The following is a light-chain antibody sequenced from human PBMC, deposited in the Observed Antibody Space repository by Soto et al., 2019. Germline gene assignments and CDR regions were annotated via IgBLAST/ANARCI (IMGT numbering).Light chain of an antibody. Sequence: DIVLTQSPDSLAVSLGERATINCKSSQSVFYSSNNKNYLAWYQQKPGQPPKLLIYWASTRESGVPDRFSGSGSVTDFTLTISSLQAEDVAVYYCQQYYSTPPLTFGGGTKVEIK. CDR1: QSVFYSSNNKNY. J-gene: IGKJ4*01. CDR2: WAS. CDR3: QQYYSTPPLT. V-gene: IGKV4-1*01.